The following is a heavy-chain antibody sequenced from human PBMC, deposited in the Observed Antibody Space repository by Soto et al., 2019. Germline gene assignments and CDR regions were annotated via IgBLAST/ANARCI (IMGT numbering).Heavy chain of an antibody. CDR1: GYTFDNYA. CDR2: IHAGNGYT. V-gene: IGHV1-3*01. D-gene: IGHD5-12*01. Sequence: QVQLVQSGAQVKKPGASAKVSCKASGYTFDNYALHWVRQAPGRRLEWMGWIHAGNGYTKYSQSFQVRVTITSATSSSTVPLALSSLRSEDTAFYYCARVQYSGYDFKLAFDIWGQGTMVTVSS. J-gene: IGHJ3*02. CDR3: ARVQYSGYDFKLAFDI.